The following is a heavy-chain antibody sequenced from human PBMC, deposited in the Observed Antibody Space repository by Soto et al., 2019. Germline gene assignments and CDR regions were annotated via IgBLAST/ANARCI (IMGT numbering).Heavy chain of an antibody. Sequence: QVQLVESGGGVVQPGESLRLACAASGFVFSRFGMHWVRQAPGKGLEWVAVIWYDGNNKYYGDSMKGRFTISRDNSTTMVHLQLRRLRVDDTAVYYWVRDGGTAAAVPYYHYDLDVWGQGTRVNVS. CDR2: IWYDGNNK. CDR1: GFVFSRFG. CDR3: VRDGGTAAAVPYYHYDLDV. D-gene: IGHD6-13*01. V-gene: IGHV3-33*08. J-gene: IGHJ6*02.